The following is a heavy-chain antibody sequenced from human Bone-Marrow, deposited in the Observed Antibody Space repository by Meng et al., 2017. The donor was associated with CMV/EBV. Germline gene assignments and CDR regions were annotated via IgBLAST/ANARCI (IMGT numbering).Heavy chain of an antibody. V-gene: IGHV3-7*01. CDR1: GFTFGSYW. Sequence: GESLKISCAASGFTFGSYWMSWVRQAPGKGLEWVANIKQDGSEKYYVDSVKGRFTISRDNAKNSLYLQMNSLRAEDTAVYYCARGLGIPVYYFDYWGQGTLVTVSS. CDR2: IKQDGSEK. J-gene: IGHJ4*02. CDR3: ARGLGIPVYYFDY. D-gene: IGHD6-19*01.